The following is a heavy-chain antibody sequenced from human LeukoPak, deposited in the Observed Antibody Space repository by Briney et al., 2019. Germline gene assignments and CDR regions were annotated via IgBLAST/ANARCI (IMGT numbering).Heavy chain of an antibody. CDR3: ARVAYGSSWFDP. CDR2: IYYSGGT. J-gene: IGHJ5*02. CDR1: GGSISSYY. V-gene: IGHV4-59*01. D-gene: IGHD2-2*01. Sequence: SETLSLTCTVSGGSISSYYWSWIRQPPGKGLEWIGYIYYSGGTNYNPSLKSRVTISVDTSKNQFSLKLSSVTAADTAVYYCARVAYGSSWFDPWGQGTLVIVSS.